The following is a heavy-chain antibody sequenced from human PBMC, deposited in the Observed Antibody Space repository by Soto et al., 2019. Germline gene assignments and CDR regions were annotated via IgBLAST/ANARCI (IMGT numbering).Heavy chain of an antibody. V-gene: IGHV4-28*01. CDR2: IYYSGTT. J-gene: IGHJ4*02. Sequence: PSETLSLTCAVSGFSIGSNNWWGWIRQPPGKGLEWIGNIYYSGTTQFNPSLKIRVTMSIDGAGNQFSLRLSSVTAADTAVYYCARKERKPAAIWNWGQGTLVTVSS. CDR3: ARKERKPAAIWN. D-gene: IGHD2-2*01. CDR1: GFSIGSNNW.